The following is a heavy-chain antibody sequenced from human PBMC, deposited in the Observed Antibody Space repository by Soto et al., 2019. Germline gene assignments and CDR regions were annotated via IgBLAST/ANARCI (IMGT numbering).Heavy chain of an antibody. CDR3: AKARDDYYYYMDV. J-gene: IGHJ6*03. CDR2: ITGSGGST. CDR1: GFTFSSYA. V-gene: IGHV3-23*01. Sequence: EVQLLESGGGLVQPGGSLRLSCAASGFTFSSYAMSWVRQAPGKGLEWFSAITGSGGSTYYADSVKGRFTISSDNSKNPLYLQMNSLRAEDTAVYYGAKARDDYYYYMDVWGKGTTVTVSS.